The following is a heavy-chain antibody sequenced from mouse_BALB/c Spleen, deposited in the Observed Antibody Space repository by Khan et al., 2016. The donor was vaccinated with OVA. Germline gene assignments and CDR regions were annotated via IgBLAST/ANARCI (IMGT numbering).Heavy chain of an antibody. D-gene: IGHD1-1*01. CDR2: ISYSGGT. CDR1: GYSITSGSA. V-gene: IGHV3-2*02. Sequence: QLKESGPGLVKPSQSLSLTCTVTGYSITSGSAWNWIRQFPGNKLEWMGYISYSGGTSYNPSLKSRISITRDTSKNQFFLQLNSVTTEDTATYYCARGNYYGYYFDYWGQGTTLTVSS. J-gene: IGHJ2*01. CDR3: ARGNYYGYYFDY.